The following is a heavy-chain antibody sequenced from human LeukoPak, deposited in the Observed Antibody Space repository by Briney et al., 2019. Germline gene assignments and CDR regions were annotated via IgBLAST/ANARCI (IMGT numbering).Heavy chain of an antibody. J-gene: IGHJ5*02. CDR3: ARDLGITIFGSWFDP. Sequence: GASVKVSCKASGYTFTSYYMHWVRQAPGQGLEWMGIINPSGGSTSYAQKFQGRVTMTRDTSTSTVYMELSSLRSEDTAVYYCARDLGITIFGSWFDPWGQGTLVTVSS. CDR1: GYTFTSYY. D-gene: IGHD3-3*01. V-gene: IGHV1-46*01. CDR2: INPSGGST.